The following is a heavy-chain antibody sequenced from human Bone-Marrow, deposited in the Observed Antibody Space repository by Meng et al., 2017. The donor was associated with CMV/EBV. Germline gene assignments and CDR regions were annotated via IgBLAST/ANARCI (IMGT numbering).Heavy chain of an antibody. D-gene: IGHD1-26*01. V-gene: IGHV1-18*01. CDR1: GYTFTSYG. CDR2: ISAYNGNR. Sequence: ASVKVSCKASGYTFTSYGISWVRQAPGQGLEWMGWISAYNGNRNYAQKLQGRVTMTTDTYTSKAYMELRSLRSDDTAVYYCASVSRELGATGVNDYCGQGTLVTVSS. J-gene: IGHJ4*02. CDR3: ASVSRELGATGVNDY.